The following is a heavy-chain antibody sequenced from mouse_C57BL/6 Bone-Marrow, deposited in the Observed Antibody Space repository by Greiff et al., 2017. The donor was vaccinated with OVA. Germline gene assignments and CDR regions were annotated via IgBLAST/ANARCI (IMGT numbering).Heavy chain of an antibody. CDR2: ISSGGSYT. Sequence: VQLKESGGDLVKPGGSLKLSCAASGFTFSSYGMSWVRQTPDKRLEWVATISSGGSYTYYPDSVKGRFTISRDNAKNTLYLQMSSLKSEDTAMYYCARHLYDGYYVLAYWGQGTLVTVSA. CDR3: ARHLYDGYYVLAY. D-gene: IGHD2-3*01. J-gene: IGHJ3*01. CDR1: GFTFSSYG. V-gene: IGHV5-6*01.